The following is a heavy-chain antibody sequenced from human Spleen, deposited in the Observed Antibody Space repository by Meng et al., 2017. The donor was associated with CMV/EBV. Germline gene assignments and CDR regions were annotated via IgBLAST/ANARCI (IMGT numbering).Heavy chain of an antibody. CDR3: ARGLGYCSSTSCRHYGMDV. D-gene: IGHD2-2*01. CDR2: ISWNSAAI. J-gene: IGHJ6*02. Sequence: SLKISCAASGFTFDDYAMHWVRQAPGKGLEWVSGISWNSAAIAYADSVKGRFTISRDNAKNTLFLQMNSLRAEDTAVYYCARGLGYCSSTSCRHYGMDVWGQGTTVTVSS. V-gene: IGHV3-9*01. CDR1: GFTFDDYA.